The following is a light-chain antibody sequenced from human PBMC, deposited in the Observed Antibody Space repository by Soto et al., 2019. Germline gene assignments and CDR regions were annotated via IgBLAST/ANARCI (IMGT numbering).Light chain of an antibody. J-gene: IGKJ3*01. Sequence: EIVLTQSPDTLSLSPGESATLSCSASQGVGRYLAWFQQKPGQAPMLLIYDASTRATGIPARFSGSGSGTDFTLTISSLEPEDCAVYYCQQRSNWPLTFGPGTKVDIK. CDR1: QGVGRY. V-gene: IGKV3-11*01. CDR3: QQRSNWPLT. CDR2: DAS.